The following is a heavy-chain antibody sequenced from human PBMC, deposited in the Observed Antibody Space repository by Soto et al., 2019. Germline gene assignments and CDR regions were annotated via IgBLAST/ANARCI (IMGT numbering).Heavy chain of an antibody. V-gene: IGHV1-18*04. CDR2: ISAYNGNT. CDR3: ARDPYIVVVPAAPGNWFDP. D-gene: IGHD2-2*01. Sequence: SAKVCFKASCYTFTSYGISWVRQAPGQGLEWMGWISAYNGNTNYAQKLQGRVTMTTDTSTSTAYMELRSLRSDDTAVYYCARDPYIVVVPAAPGNWFDPWGQGTLVTVSS. CDR1: CYTFTSYG. J-gene: IGHJ5*02.